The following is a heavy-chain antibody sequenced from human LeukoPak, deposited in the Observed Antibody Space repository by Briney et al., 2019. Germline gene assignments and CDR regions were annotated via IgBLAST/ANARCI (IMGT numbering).Heavy chain of an antibody. CDR3: ARERFCSSTSCFPWGYNWFDP. Sequence: GGSLRLSCAASGFTFSSYWMSWVRQAPGKGPEWVANIKQDGSEKYYVDSVKGRFTISRDNAKNSLYLQMNSLRAEDTAVYYCARERFCSSTSCFPWGYNWFDPWGQGTLVTVSS. CDR2: IKQDGSEK. V-gene: IGHV3-7*01. CDR1: GFTFSSYW. J-gene: IGHJ5*02. D-gene: IGHD2-2*01.